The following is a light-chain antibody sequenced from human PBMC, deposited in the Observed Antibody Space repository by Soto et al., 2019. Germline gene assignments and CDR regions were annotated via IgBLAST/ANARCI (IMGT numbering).Light chain of an antibody. CDR2: DAS. V-gene: IGKV3-11*01. CDR3: QQYGSSPPTWT. Sequence: EIVLTQSPATLSLSPGERATLSCRASQSVSSYLAWYQQKPGQAPRLLIYDASNRATGIPARFSGSGSGTDFTLTISSLEPEDFAVFYCQQYGSSPPTWTFGQGTKV. J-gene: IGKJ1*01. CDR1: QSVSSY.